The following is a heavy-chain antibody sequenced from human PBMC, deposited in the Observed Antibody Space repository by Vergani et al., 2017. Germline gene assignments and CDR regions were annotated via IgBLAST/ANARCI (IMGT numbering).Heavy chain of an antibody. CDR2: INLAGDT. CDR1: GFTFSNYW. Sequence: EVQLVESGGGLVQPGGSLRLSCAASGFTFSNYWLSWVRQVAGKGMEWVSSINLAGDTYYPGSVTGRFTISSDNAKHSVYLQMNGLRAEDTAVYYGARPDYGPSMPGAAADVWGQGTTVTVSS. V-gene: IGHV3-13*01. J-gene: IGHJ6*02. CDR3: ARPDYGPSMPGAAADV. D-gene: IGHD3-16*01.